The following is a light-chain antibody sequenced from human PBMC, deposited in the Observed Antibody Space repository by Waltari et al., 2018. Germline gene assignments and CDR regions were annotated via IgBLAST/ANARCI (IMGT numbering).Light chain of an antibody. J-gene: IGKJ4*01. V-gene: IGKV1-27*01. CDR1: QAISNS. CDR3: QKYNSAPLT. Sequence: DIQMTQAPSSLSASVGDRVTITCRASQAISNSLAWYQQKPGKVPKLLIYAASILQSGVPSRFSGTGSGTGFSLTISSLQPEDVATYYCQKYNSAPLTFGGGTKVEIK. CDR2: AAS.